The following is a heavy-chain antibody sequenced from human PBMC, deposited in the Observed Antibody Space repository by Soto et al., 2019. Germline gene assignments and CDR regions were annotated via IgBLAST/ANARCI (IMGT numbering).Heavy chain of an antibody. D-gene: IGHD3-22*01. CDR2: ISGSGGST. Sequence: PGGSLRLSCAASGFTFSSYAMSWVRQAPGKGLEWVSAISGSGGSTYYADSVKGRFTISRDNSKNTLYLQMNSLRAEDTAVYYCANSGYYYDSSGRYYFDYWGQGTLVTVSS. CDR1: GFTFSSYA. CDR3: ANSGYYYDSSGRYYFDY. V-gene: IGHV3-23*01. J-gene: IGHJ4*02.